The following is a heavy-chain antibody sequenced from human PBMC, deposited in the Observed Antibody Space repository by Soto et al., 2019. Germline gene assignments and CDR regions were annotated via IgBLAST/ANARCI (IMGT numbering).Heavy chain of an antibody. D-gene: IGHD6-13*01. CDR2: ISYDGSLE. Sequence: QVQLVESGGGVVQAGRSLRLSCAAFGFNFKTYAIHWVRQAPGKGLEWVAVISYDGSLEYYVDSVKGRFTISRDNSKNTLYLQMNSLRGEDTAVYYCARAAHSSSWNWIDPWGQGTLVTVSA. V-gene: IGHV3-30*04. CDR3: ARAAHSSSWNWIDP. J-gene: IGHJ5*02. CDR1: GFNFKTYA.